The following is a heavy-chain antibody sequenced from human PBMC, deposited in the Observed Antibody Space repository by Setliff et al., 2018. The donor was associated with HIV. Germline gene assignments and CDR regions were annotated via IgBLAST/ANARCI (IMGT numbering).Heavy chain of an antibody. V-gene: IGHV4-4*09. D-gene: IGHD3-22*01. CDR2: IYTSGST. J-gene: IGHJ4*02. CDR1: GGSISSYY. CDR3: ARGLSFYDPGGFDY. Sequence: PSETLSLTCTVSGGSISSYYWSWIRQPPGKGLEWIGYIYTSGSTNYNPSLKSRVTISVDTSKNQFALKLSSVTAADTAVYCCARGLSFYDPGGFDYWGQGTLVNVSS.